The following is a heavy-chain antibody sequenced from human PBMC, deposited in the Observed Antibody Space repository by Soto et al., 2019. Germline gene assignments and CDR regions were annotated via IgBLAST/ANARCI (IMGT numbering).Heavy chain of an antibody. CDR2: INSDGSST. CDR3: ARGAPYYDYIWGSYRSQTLDY. Sequence: EVQLVESGGGLVQPGGSLRLSCAASGFTFSSYWMHWVRQAPGKGLVWVSRINSDGSSTSYADSVKGRFTISRDNAKNTLYLQMNSLRAEDTDVYYCARGAPYYDYIWGSYRSQTLDYWGQGTLVTVSS. D-gene: IGHD3-16*02. CDR1: GFTFSSYW. J-gene: IGHJ4*02. V-gene: IGHV3-74*01.